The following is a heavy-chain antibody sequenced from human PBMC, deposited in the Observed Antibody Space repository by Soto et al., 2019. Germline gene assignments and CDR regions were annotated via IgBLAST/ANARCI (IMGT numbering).Heavy chain of an antibody. J-gene: IGHJ4*02. V-gene: IGHV3-11*01. D-gene: IGHD5-18*01. CDR2: ISSSGSTI. Sequence: LRLSCAASGFTFSDYYMSWIRQAPGKGLEWVSYISSSGSTIYYADSVKGRFTISRDNAKNSLYLQMNSLRAEDTAVYYCARDLQRKSDTAMVKDPFGYWGQGTLVTVSS. CDR1: GFTFSDYY. CDR3: ARDLQRKSDTAMVKDPFGY.